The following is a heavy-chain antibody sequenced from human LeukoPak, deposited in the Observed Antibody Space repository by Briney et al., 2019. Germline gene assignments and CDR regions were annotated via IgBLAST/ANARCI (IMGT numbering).Heavy chain of an antibody. D-gene: IGHD2-15*01. CDR2: ISAYNGNT. J-gene: IGHJ6*03. Sequence: ASVKVSCKASGYTFSSYGLSWVRQAPGQGLEWMGWISAYNGNTNYAQKLQGRVTMTTDTSTSTAYMELRSLRSDDTAVYYCARYTVAGTGIYYYYMDVWGKGTTVTVSS. V-gene: IGHV1-18*01. CDR1: GYTFSSYG. CDR3: ARYTVAGTGIYYYYMDV.